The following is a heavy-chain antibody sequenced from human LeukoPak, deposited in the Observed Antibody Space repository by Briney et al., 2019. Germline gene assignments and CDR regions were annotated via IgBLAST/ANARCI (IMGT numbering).Heavy chain of an antibody. V-gene: IGHV1-2*02. CDR3: AGILWFGESSEAFDM. J-gene: IGHJ3*02. Sequence: PSVKLSCKASVYPLTGFYIHWVRQAPGQGLEWVGRFNLMSGGTNYAQKFQGRVTMPRDTSSRTAYRDMSSLRSGDPAVYYCAGILWFGESSEAFDMWGEGKMVTASS. D-gene: IGHD3-10*01. CDR2: FNLMSGGT. CDR1: VYPLTGFY.